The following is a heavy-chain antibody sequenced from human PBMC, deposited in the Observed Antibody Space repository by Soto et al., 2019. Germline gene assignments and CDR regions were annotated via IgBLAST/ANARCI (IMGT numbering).Heavy chain of an antibody. CDR3: ARDRPIAVAGRYWYFDL. Sequence: EVQLVESGGGVVRPGGSLRLSCAASGFTFDDYGMSWVRQAPGKGLECVSGINWNGGSTGYADSVKGRFTISRDNAKNALYLQMNSLRAEDTALYYCARDRPIAVAGRYWYFDLWGRGTLVTVSS. J-gene: IGHJ2*01. CDR2: INWNGGST. CDR1: GFTFDDYG. V-gene: IGHV3-20*04. D-gene: IGHD6-19*01.